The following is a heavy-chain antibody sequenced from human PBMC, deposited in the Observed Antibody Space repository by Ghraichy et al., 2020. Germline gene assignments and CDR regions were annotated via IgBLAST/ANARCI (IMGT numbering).Heavy chain of an antibody. D-gene: IGHD1-14*01. CDR2: IFYSGTT. Sequence: SETLSLTCSVSGGSIRRNYWSWIRQPPGKGLEWIGYIFYSGTTNYNPVLKSRVTLSVDTSKNQFSLTVWSVNAPDTAVYYCARNRGSSSYDYYGMDVWGQGTTVTVSS. J-gene: IGHJ6*02. CDR3: ARNRGSSSYDYYGMDV. V-gene: IGHV4-59*01. CDR1: GGSIRRNY.